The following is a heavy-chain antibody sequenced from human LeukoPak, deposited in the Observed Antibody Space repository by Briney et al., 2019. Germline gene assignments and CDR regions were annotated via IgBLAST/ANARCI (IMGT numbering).Heavy chain of an antibody. V-gene: IGHV4-59*13. CDR2: VYDNGDT. J-gene: IGHJ6*03. CDR3: ARQSDYDIDTSHYMDV. CDR1: GGSISGYL. D-gene: IGHD3-22*01. Sequence: SETLSLTCTVSGGSISGYLWTWIRQPPGKGLEWIGYVYDNGDTSYHPSFAGRVSISVAMSKNQFSLKLTSVLAADTAEYYCARQSDYDIDTSHYMDVWGKGTTVTVSS.